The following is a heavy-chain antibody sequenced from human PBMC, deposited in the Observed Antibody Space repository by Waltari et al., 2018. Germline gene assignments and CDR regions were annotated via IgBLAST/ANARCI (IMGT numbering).Heavy chain of an antibody. V-gene: IGHV3-7*01. Sequence: EVQLVESGGGSVQPGGSLRLSCAASGFTFSRSWMSWVRQAPGKGLEGMANIKSDGSERYYVGSGKGRFTISRDNAKNSLYLQMDTLRAEDTAVCYCARDFNWGWDYWGQGTLVTVSS. CDR3: ARDFNWGWDY. J-gene: IGHJ4*02. CDR1: GFTFSRSW. CDR2: IKSDGSER. D-gene: IGHD7-27*01.